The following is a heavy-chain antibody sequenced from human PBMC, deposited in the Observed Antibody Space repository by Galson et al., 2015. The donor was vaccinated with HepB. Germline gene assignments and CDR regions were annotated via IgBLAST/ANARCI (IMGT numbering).Heavy chain of an antibody. D-gene: IGHD3/OR15-3a*01. V-gene: IGHV3-23*01. Sequence: SLRLSCAASGFTFNSYPMRWVRQAPGKGLEWVSGIVGTDGSTYYADSVKGRFTISRDISKNTLSLQMNSLRAEDTAVYYCARGRVGANGLFDFWGQGTLVTVS. CDR3: ARGRVGANGLFDF. CDR2: IVGTDGST. J-gene: IGHJ4*02. CDR1: GFTFNSYP.